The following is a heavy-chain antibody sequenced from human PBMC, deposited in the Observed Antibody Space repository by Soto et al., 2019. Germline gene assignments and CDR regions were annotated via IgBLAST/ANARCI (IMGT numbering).Heavy chain of an antibody. CDR1: GFRFSDYP. V-gene: IGHV3-9*01. D-gene: IGHD3-16*01. J-gene: IGHJ6*02. Sequence: GGSLRLSCVGSGFRFSDYPMHWVRQAPGKGLEWVSHITWNSANIGYADSVRGRFTVSRDNAKNTMYLQMNSLTTEDTALYYCAKRRRTSWGMGVWGQGTTVTVSS. CDR3: AKRRRTSWGMGV. CDR2: ITWNSANI.